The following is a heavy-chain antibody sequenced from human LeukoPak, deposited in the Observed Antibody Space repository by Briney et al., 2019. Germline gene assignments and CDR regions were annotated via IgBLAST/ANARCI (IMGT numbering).Heavy chain of an antibody. V-gene: IGHV3-74*01. CDR3: ARDRNTGSSYENLFEY. Sequence: GGSRRLSCAASGFTFSSYWMHWVRQAPGKGLVGVSRINSDGSSTSYADSVKGRFTISRDNAKNTLYLQMNSLRAEDTSVYYCARDRNTGSSYENLFEYWGQGSLVTVSS. CDR1: GFTFSSYW. J-gene: IGHJ4*02. D-gene: IGHD1-26*01. CDR2: INSDGSST.